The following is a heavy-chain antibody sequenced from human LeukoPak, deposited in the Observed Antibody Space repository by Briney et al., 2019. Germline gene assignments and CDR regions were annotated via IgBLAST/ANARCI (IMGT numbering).Heavy chain of an antibody. Sequence: SETLSLTCTVSGGSISSYYWSWIRQPPGKGLEWIGYIYYSGSTNYNPSLKSRVTISVDTSKNQFSLKLSSVTAADTAVYYCAGGLRAIPRLRNWFDPWGQGTLVTVSS. D-gene: IGHD3-3*01. J-gene: IGHJ5*02. CDR3: AGGLRAIPRLRNWFDP. V-gene: IGHV4-59*01. CDR1: GGSISSYY. CDR2: IYYSGST.